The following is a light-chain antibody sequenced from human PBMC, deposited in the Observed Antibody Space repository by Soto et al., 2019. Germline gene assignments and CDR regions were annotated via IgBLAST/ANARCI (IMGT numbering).Light chain of an antibody. CDR3: HQYGGSPQT. CDR1: QSVSNY. Sequence: EIVVTQSPGTLSLSPGERATLSCRASQSVSNYLAWYQRKPGQAPRLLIYGASSRATGIPDRFSGSGSGTDFTLTISSMVPEDFAVYYCHQYGGSPQTFGQGTKVEIK. V-gene: IGKV3-20*01. CDR2: GAS. J-gene: IGKJ1*01.